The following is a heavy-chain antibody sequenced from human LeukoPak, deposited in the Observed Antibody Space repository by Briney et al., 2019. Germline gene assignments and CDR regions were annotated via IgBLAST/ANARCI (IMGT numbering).Heavy chain of an antibody. CDR3: AREGHSSGWSDYYGMDV. CDR1: GFTFSDYY. D-gene: IGHD6-19*01. Sequence: GGSLRLSCAASGFTFSDYYMSWIRQAPGKGLEWVSYISSSSSYTNYADSVKGRFTISRDNAKNSLYLQMNSLRDEDTAVYYCAREGHSSGWSDYYGMDVWGQGTTVTVSS. J-gene: IGHJ6*02. CDR2: ISSSSSYT. V-gene: IGHV3-11*06.